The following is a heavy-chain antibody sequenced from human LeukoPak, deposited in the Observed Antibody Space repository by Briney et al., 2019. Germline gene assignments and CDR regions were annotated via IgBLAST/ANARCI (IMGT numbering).Heavy chain of an antibody. CDR1: GGTFSSYA. Sequence: GASVKVPCKASGGTFSSYAISWVRQAPGQGLEWMGGIIPVFGTANYAQKFQGRVTITADESTSTAYMELSSLRSEDTAVYYCARDKNPILRYFDWLLRDGYYGMDVWGQGTTVTVSS. D-gene: IGHD3-9*01. V-gene: IGHV1-69*13. CDR3: ARDKNPILRYFDWLLRDGYYGMDV. CDR2: IIPVFGTA. J-gene: IGHJ6*02.